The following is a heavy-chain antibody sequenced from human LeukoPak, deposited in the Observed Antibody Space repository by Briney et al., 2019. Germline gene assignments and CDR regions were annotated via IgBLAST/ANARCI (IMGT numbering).Heavy chain of an antibody. CDR2: INHSGST. J-gene: IGHJ5*02. CDR1: GGSFSGYY. D-gene: IGHD3-22*01. CDR3: ARGDSWDSSGYYPLNWFDP. Sequence: SETLSLTCAVYGGSFSGYYWSWIRQPPGKGLEWIGEINHSGSTNYNPSLKSRVTISVDTSKNQFSLKLSSVTAADTAVYYCARGDSWDSSGYYPLNWFDPWGQGTLVTVSS. V-gene: IGHV4-34*01.